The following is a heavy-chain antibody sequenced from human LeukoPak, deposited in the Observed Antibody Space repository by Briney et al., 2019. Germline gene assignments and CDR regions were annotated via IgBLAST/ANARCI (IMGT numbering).Heavy chain of an antibody. CDR3: ARERWVAATNYDS. Sequence: ASVNLSCKASGYTFTGYYMHWVRQAPGHGLEGMGWINPNSGGTNFSQKLQGRVTMTRDTSISTAYMELSRLRSDDTAVYFCARERWVAATNYDSWGQGSLVTVSS. D-gene: IGHD2-15*01. CDR1: GYTFTGYY. V-gene: IGHV1-2*02. CDR2: INPNSGGT. J-gene: IGHJ4*02.